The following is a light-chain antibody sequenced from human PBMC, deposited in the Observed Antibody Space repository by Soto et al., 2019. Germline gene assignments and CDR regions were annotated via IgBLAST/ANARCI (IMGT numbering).Light chain of an antibody. Sequence: QSALTQPPSASGSPGQSVTISCTGTSSDVGGYNYVSWYQQHPGKAPKLMIYEVSKRPSGVPDRFSGSKSGTSASLAITGLQAEDEADYYCQSLGVFGGGTKLTVL. CDR1: SSDVGGYNY. V-gene: IGLV2-8*01. CDR2: EVS. J-gene: IGLJ2*01. CDR3: QSLGV.